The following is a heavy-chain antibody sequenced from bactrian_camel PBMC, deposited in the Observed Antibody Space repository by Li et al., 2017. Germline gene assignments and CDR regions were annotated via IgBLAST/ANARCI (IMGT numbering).Heavy chain of an antibody. V-gene: IGHV3S9*01. Sequence: HVQLVESGGGSVQSGGSLRLSCTAPGLTANQCAVSWYRQAAGKGREWFSFIEADGRTNYDDSVKGRFTLSLDKAKDTVYLQMNSLQVEDTAVYYCVRESHDGGSWSAQHLNSDYWGQGTQVTVS. J-gene: IGHJ4*01. CDR2: IEADGRT. D-gene: IGHD6*01. CDR3: VRESHDGGSWSAQHLNSDY. CDR1: GLTANQCA.